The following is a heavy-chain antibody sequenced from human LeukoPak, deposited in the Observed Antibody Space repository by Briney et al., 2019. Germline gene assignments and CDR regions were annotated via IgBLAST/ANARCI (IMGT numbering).Heavy chain of an antibody. Sequence: PSETLSLTCAVYGGSFSGYYWSWIRQPPGKGLGWIGEINHSGSTNYNPSLKSRVTISVDTSKNQFSLKLCSVTAADTAVYYCAALNYYYGMDVWGQGTTVTVSS. J-gene: IGHJ6*02. CDR1: GGSFSGYY. CDR3: AALNYYYGMDV. CDR2: INHSGST. V-gene: IGHV4-34*01.